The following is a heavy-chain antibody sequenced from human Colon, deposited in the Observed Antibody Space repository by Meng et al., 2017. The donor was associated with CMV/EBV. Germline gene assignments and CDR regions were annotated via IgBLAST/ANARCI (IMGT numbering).Heavy chain of an antibody. D-gene: IGHD6-13*01. CDR2: VSRTGGTA. Sequence: SGFIVSSYGMSWVRQAPGRGLEWVSAVSRTGGTAYYADSVKGRLTISRDNSKNTLYLQMNSLRAEDTAVYYCAKRGPSSSSWYYFDFWGQGALVTVSS. V-gene: IGHV3-23*01. CDR1: GFIVSSYG. J-gene: IGHJ4*02. CDR3: AKRGPSSSSWYYFDF.